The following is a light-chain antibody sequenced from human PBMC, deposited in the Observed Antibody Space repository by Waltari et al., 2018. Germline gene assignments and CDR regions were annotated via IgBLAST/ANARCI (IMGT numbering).Light chain of an antibody. CDR3: DSWDKIGSK. CDR2: GND. J-gene: IGLJ7*01. Sequence: SELTQDPAVSVALGQTVRITCQGDSLRSYYANWYQQKPGQAPVLVVYGNDNRPSGNPARLSGSRSGNIVSLTSTGAQVEDEADYYCDSWDKIGSKFGGGTRLTVL. V-gene: IGLV3-19*01. CDR1: SLRSYY.